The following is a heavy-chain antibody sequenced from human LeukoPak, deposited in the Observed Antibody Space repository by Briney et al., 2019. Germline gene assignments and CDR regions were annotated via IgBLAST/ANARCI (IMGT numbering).Heavy chain of an antibody. CDR3: ARDRLAEMAKITVLDY. V-gene: IGHV3-30-3*01. CDR1: GFTFSSYA. CDR2: ISYDGSNK. Sequence: GRSLILSCAASGFTFSSYAMHWVRQAPGKGLEWVAVISYDGSNKYYADSVKGRFTISRDNSKNTLYLPTNSLRAEATAVYYCARDRLAEMAKITVLDYWGQGSLVTVSS. D-gene: IGHD5-24*01. J-gene: IGHJ4*02.